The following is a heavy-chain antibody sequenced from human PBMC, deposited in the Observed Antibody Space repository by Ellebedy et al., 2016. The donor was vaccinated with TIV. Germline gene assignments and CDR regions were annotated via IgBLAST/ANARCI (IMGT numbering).Heavy chain of an antibody. V-gene: IGHV3-74*01. CDR3: AKGEVVTAIGAFDI. J-gene: IGHJ3*02. D-gene: IGHD2-21*02. Sequence: GGSLRLSCAASGFTFSSYWMHWVRQAPGKGLVWVSRINTDGSNTNYADSVKGRFTISRDTSMNTLYLQMNSLRAEDTAVYYCAKGEVVTAIGAFDIWGQGTMVTVSS. CDR1: GFTFSSYW. CDR2: INTDGSNT.